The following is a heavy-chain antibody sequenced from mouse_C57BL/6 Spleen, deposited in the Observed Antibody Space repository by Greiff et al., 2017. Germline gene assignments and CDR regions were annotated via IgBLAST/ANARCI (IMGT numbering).Heavy chain of an antibody. CDR3: AKDYPWYFDV. J-gene: IGHJ1*03. D-gene: IGHD1-1*02. V-gene: IGHV1-69*01. Sequence: QVQLKQPGAELVMPGASVKLSCKASGYTFTSYWMHWVKQRPGQGLEWIGEIAPSDSYTNYNQQFKGKSTLTVDKSSSTAYMQLSSLTSEDSAVYYCAKDYPWYFDVWGTGTTVTVSS. CDR1: GYTFTSYW. CDR2: IAPSDSYT.